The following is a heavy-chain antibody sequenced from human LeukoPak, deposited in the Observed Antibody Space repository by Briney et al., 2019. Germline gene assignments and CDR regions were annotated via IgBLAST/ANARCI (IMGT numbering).Heavy chain of an antibody. D-gene: IGHD4-17*01. V-gene: IGHV4-39*01. J-gene: IGHJ5*02. CDR3: ARRDYGWGYNWFDP. CDR2: IYYSGST. CDR1: GGSISSSTYY. Sequence: PSETLSLTCTVSGGSISSSTYYWGWIRQPPGKGLEWIGSIYYSGSTYYNPSLKSRVTISVDTSKNQFSLKLSSVTAADTAVYYCARRDYGWGYNWFDPWGQGTLVIVSS.